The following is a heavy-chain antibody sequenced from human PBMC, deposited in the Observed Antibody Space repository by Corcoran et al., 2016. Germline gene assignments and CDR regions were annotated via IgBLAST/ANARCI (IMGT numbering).Heavy chain of an antibody. Sequence: QVQLEESGGGVVQPGRSLRLSCAASGFTFSSYVMHWVRQAPGKRLEWVAVISYDGSNKYYADSVKGRFTISRVNSKNTLYLQMNSLRAEDTAVYYCAKDLGSDGGLTYWGQGTLVTVSS. D-gene: IGHD5-18*01. J-gene: IGHJ4*02. CDR2: ISYDGSNK. CDR3: AKDLGSDGGLTY. V-gene: IGHV3-30*18. CDR1: GFTFSSYV.